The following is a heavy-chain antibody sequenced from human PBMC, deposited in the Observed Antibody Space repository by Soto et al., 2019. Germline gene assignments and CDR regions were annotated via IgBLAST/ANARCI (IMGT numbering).Heavy chain of an antibody. J-gene: IGHJ4*02. CDR3: AREAADY. Sequence: GGSLRLSCAASGFTFSSYAMHWVRQAPGKGLEWVALISYDGSNKYYADSVKGRFTISRDNSKNTLYLQMNSLRAEDTAVYYCAREAADYWGQGTLVTVSS. CDR1: GFTFSSYA. V-gene: IGHV3-30-3*01. CDR2: ISYDGSNK.